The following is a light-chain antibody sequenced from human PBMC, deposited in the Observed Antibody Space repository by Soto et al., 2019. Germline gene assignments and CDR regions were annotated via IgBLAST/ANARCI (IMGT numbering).Light chain of an antibody. CDR1: QSVSSSY. CDR3: QQYGSVIT. CDR2: GAS. J-gene: IGKJ5*01. Sequence: EIVLTQSPGTLSLSPGERATLSCRASQSVSSSYLAWYQQKPGQAPRLLIYGASSRATGIPDRFSGSGSGTDFTLTISRLEREDFAVYYCQQYGSVITFGQGTRLEIK. V-gene: IGKV3-20*01.